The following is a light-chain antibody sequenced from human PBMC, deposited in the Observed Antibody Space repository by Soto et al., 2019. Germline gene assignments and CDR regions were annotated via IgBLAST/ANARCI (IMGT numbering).Light chain of an antibody. CDR1: QSVSNN. Sequence: ILMTQSPATLSVSPGERATLSCRASQSVSNNLAWYQQKPGQAPRLLIYDASTRAPVIPVRFSGSGSGSEFTLTIRCLQSEDFAVYYCQQYNNWAPWTFGQGTKVEIK. CDR2: DAS. J-gene: IGKJ1*01. CDR3: QQYNNWAPWT. V-gene: IGKV3-15*01.